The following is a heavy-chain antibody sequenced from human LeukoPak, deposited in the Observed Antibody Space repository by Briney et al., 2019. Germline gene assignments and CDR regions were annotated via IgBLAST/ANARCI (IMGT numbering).Heavy chain of an antibody. CDR1: GGSISSSSYY. V-gene: IGHV4-39*07. CDR2: LYYSGST. D-gene: IGHD4-11*01. Sequence: SETLSLTCTVSGGSISSSSYYWGWIRQPPGKGLEWIGSLYYSGSTYYNPSLKSRVTISLDPSTNQLSLKVTSVAAADTAVYYCARSRPNSNWPNYYYYSMDVWGKGTTVSVTS. J-gene: IGHJ6*03. CDR3: ARSRPNSNWPNYYYYSMDV.